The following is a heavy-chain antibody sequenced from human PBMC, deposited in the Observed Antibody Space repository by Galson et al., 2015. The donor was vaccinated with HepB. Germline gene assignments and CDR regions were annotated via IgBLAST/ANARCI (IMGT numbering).Heavy chain of an antibody. CDR3: ARDRDTIFGVVIMTWFDP. CDR1: GYTFTGYY. Sequence: SVKVSCKASGYTFTGYYMHWVRQAPGQGLEWMGWINPNSGGTNYAQKSQGRVTMTRDTSISTAYMELSRLRSDDTAVYYCARDRDTIFGVVIMTWFDPWGQGTLVTVSS. J-gene: IGHJ5*02. V-gene: IGHV1-2*02. CDR2: INPNSGGT. D-gene: IGHD3-3*01.